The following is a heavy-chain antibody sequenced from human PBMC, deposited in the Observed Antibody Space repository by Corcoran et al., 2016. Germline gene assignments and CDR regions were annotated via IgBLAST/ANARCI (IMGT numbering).Heavy chain of an antibody. CDR3: GRESVAARRGPYYYGMDV. J-gene: IGHJ6*02. Sequence: QVQLVQSGAEVKKPGSSVKVSCKASGGTFSSYAISWVRQAPGQGLEWMGGLIPIFGTANYAQKFQGRVTITADESTSTAYMELSSLRSEDTAVYYCGRESVAARRGPYYYGMDVWGQGTTVTVSS. D-gene: IGHD6-6*01. CDR1: GGTFSSYA. V-gene: IGHV1-69*01. CDR2: LIPIFGTA.